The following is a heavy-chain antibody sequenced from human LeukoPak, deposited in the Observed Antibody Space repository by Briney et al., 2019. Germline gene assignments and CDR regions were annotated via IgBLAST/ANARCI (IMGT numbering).Heavy chain of an antibody. D-gene: IGHD2/OR15-2a*01. CDR2: VNLQGST. J-gene: IGHJ5*02. Sequence: SETLSLTCGVSGGSITSTNYWTWVRQPPGKGLEWIGEVNLQGSTNYNPSLMSRVAISVDMSENHISLQLTSVTAADTAVYYCARDFYASGFYFWFDPWGQGMLVTVSS. CDR1: GGSITSTNY. CDR3: ARDFYASGFYFWFDP. V-gene: IGHV4-4*02.